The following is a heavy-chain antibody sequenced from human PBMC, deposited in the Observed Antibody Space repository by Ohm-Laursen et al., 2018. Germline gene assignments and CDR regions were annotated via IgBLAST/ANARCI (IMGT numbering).Heavy chain of an antibody. CDR2: IWYDGSNK. CDR1: GFTFSSYG. V-gene: IGHV3-33*01. Sequence: SLRLSCSASGFTFSSYGMHWVRQAPGKGLEWVAVIWYDGSNKYYADSVKGRFTISRDNSKNTLYPQMNSLRAEDTAVYYCARANNYYDSSGYPRMFDYWGQGTLVTVSS. CDR3: ARANNYYDSSGYPRMFDY. D-gene: IGHD3-22*01. J-gene: IGHJ4*02.